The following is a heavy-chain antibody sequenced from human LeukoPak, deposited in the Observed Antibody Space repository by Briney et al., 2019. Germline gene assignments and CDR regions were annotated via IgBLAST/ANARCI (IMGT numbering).Heavy chain of an antibody. CDR2: ISSRSSYI. V-gene: IGHV3-21*01. CDR1: GFTFSSHS. D-gene: IGHD6-19*01. Sequence: PGGSLRLSCAASGFTFSSHSMNWVRQAPGKGLEWVSSISSRSSYIYYADSVKGRFTISRDNAKNSLYPQMNSLRAEDTAVYYCARDPGNHSGAWGQGTLVTVSS. J-gene: IGHJ5*02. CDR3: ARDPGNHSGA.